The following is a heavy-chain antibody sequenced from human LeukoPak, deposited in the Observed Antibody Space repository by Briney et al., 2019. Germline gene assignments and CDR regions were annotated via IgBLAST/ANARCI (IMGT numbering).Heavy chain of an antibody. CDR3: ARDPYSGTYSDYYYYYMDV. J-gene: IGHJ6*03. CDR2: ISSSSTYI. Sequence: GGSLRLSCAASEFSVGSNYMTWVRQAPGKGLEWVSSISSSSTYIYYADSVKGRFTISRDNAKNSLYLQLNSLRAEDTAVYYCARDPYSGTYSDYYYYYMDVWGKGTTVTVSS. CDR1: EFSVGSNY. V-gene: IGHV3-21*01. D-gene: IGHD1-26*01.